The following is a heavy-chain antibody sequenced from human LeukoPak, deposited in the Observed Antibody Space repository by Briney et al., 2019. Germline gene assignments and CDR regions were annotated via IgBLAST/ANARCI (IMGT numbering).Heavy chain of an antibody. V-gene: IGHV3-30*02. Sequence: GVSLRLSCAASGFNFNNYGMHWVRQAPGKGLEWVTFIPSDGNNQYYADSVKGRFTISRDNSRNTLYLQMNGLRVEDTAVYYCVKDTGRGDFWGQGTLVTVSS. J-gene: IGHJ4*02. D-gene: IGHD3-10*01. CDR2: IPSDGNNQ. CDR1: GFNFNNYG. CDR3: VKDTGRGDF.